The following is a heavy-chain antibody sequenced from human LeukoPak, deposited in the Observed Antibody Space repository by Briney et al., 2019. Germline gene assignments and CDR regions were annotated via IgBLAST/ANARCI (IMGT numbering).Heavy chain of an antibody. CDR2: IYTSGST. CDR3: TRDRAGTQSWVEFDL. V-gene: IGHV3-66*03. Sequence: GGSLRLSCAASGFSVSSTYMSWVRQAPGRGLEWVSLIYTSGSTFYADSVMGRFTISRDNSKNTLFLQMNSLRAEDSAVYYCTRDRAGTQSWVEFDLWGQGTLVTVSS. D-gene: IGHD3-10*01. J-gene: IGHJ5*02. CDR1: GFSVSSTY.